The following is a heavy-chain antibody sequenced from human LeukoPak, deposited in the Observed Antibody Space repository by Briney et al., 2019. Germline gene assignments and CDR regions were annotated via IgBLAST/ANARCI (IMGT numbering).Heavy chain of an antibody. V-gene: IGHV3-21*01. CDR3: AREVGIQLWTTH. Sequence: PGGSLRLSCAASGFTFSSYNMNWVRQAPGKGLEWVSSISSSSSYIYYADSVKGRFTISRDNAKNSLYLQMNSLRAEDTAVYYCAREVGIQLWTTHWGQGTLVTVSS. CDR1: GFTFSSYN. J-gene: IGHJ4*02. D-gene: IGHD5-18*01. CDR2: ISSSSSYI.